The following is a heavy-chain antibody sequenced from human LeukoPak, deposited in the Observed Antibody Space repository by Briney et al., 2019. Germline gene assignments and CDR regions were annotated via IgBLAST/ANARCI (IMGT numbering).Heavy chain of an antibody. CDR3: ARIRLTMVRD. V-gene: IGHV4-31*03. CDR1: GGSISSGGYY. D-gene: IGHD3-10*01. Sequence: SETLSLTCTVSGGSISSGGYYWSWIRQHPGKGLEWIGYIYYSGSTYYNPSLKSRVTISVDTSKNQFSLKLSSVTAADTAVYYCARIRLTMVRDWGQGTLVTVSS. J-gene: IGHJ4*02. CDR2: IYYSGST.